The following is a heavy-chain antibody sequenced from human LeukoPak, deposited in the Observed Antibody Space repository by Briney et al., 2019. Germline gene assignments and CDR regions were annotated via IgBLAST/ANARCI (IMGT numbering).Heavy chain of an antibody. CDR2: IYPGDSDT. Sequence: GESLKISCQGSGYRFTTYWIAWVRQMPGKGLEWMGIIYPGDSDTRYSPSFQGQVTISADKSISTAYLQWSSLKASDTAMYYCARSANQGGVWVWGQGTLVTVSS. J-gene: IGHJ4*02. V-gene: IGHV5-51*01. CDR1: GYRFTTYW. CDR3: ARSANQGGVWV. D-gene: IGHD3-16*01.